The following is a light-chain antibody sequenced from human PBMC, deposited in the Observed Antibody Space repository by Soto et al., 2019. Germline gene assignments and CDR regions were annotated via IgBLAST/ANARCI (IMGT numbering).Light chain of an antibody. CDR3: QTWGTGILV. CDR1: SGHSSYD. CDR2: LNSDGSH. J-gene: IGLJ2*01. Sequence: QLVLTQSPSASASLGASVKLTCTLSSGHSSYDIAWHQQQPEKGPRYLMKLNSDGSHSKGDGIPDRFSGSSSGAERYLTISSLQSEDEADYYCQTWGTGILVFGAGTKLTVL. V-gene: IGLV4-69*01.